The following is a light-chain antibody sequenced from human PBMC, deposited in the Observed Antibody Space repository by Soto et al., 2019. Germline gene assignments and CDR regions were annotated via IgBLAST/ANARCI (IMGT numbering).Light chain of an antibody. J-gene: IGKJ1*01. Sequence: EIVLTQSPGTLSLSPRERATLSCRASQSVSSNYLAWYQQKPDQAPRVLIYDASSRVAGIPDRFSGSGSGTDFTLTICRLEPEDFAIYYCQQYASSPRTFGQGTKV. CDR2: DAS. CDR3: QQYASSPRT. CDR1: QSVSSNY. V-gene: IGKV3-20*01.